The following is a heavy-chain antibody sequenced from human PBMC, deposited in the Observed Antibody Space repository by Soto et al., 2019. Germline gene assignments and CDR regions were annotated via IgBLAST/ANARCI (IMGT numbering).Heavy chain of an antibody. V-gene: IGHV1-58*01. Sequence: SVKVSCKASGFTFTSSAVQWVRQARGQRLEWIGWIVVGSGNTNYAQKFQERVTITRDMSTSTAYMELSSLRSEDTAVYYCAAPQLGTIVVVTDIVEDYYGMDVWGQGTTVTVSS. CDR3: AAPQLGTIVVVTDIVEDYYGMDV. D-gene: IGHD2-21*02. CDR1: GFTFTSSA. CDR2: IVVGSGNT. J-gene: IGHJ6*02.